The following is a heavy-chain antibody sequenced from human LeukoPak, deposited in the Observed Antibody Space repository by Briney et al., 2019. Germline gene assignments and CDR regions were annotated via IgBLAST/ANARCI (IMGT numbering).Heavy chain of an antibody. CDR1: GGSISSGDYY. V-gene: IGHV4-30-4*08. CDR3: ARDRGVFGVVKEYYFDY. D-gene: IGHD3-3*01. Sequence: PSGTLSLTCTVSGGSISSGDYYWSWIRQPPGKGLGWIGYIYYSGSTYYNPSLKSRVTISVDTSKNQFSLKLSSVTAADTAVYYCARDRGVFGVVKEYYFDYWDQGTLVTVSS. J-gene: IGHJ4*02. CDR2: IYYSGST.